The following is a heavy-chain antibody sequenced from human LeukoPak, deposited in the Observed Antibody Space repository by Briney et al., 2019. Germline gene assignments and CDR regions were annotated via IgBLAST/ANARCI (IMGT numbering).Heavy chain of an antibody. V-gene: IGHV3-30*03. CDR3: ARDSLPYAESYFDY. Sequence: GGSLRLSCTASGFTFSDCDMNWVRQAPGKGLEWVAVISYDGSNKYYADSVKGRFTISRDNSKNTLYLQMNSLRAEDTAVYYCARDSLPYAESYFDYWGQGTLVTVSS. J-gene: IGHJ4*02. CDR1: GFTFSDCD. CDR2: ISYDGSNK.